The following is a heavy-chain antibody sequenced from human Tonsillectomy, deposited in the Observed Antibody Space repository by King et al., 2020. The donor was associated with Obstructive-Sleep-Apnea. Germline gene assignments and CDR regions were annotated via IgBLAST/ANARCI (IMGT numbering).Heavy chain of an antibody. CDR3: ARAPFIWTDYEQSWYCDL. Sequence: VQLVESGGGLVQPGGSLRLSCGFTVSSNYMSWVRQAPGKGLEWGSVIYSGGSTYYADSVKGRFTISREISNHTLYLQLNSLRAEATAVYYCARAPFIWTDYEQSWYCDLWGRGTLVTVSS. CDR2: IYSGGST. J-gene: IGHJ2*01. CDR1: FTVSSNY. V-gene: IGHV3-66*01. D-gene: IGHD3/OR15-3a*01.